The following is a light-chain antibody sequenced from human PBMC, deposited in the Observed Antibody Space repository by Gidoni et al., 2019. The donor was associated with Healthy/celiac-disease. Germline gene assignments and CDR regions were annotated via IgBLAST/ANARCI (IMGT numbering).Light chain of an antibody. CDR3: QSADSSGGYV. V-gene: IGLV3-25*02. Sequence: SYELTQPPSVSVSPGQTARITCSGDALPKQYAYWYQQKPGQAPVLVIYKDSERPSGIPGRFSGSSSGTTVTLTISGVQAEDEADYYCQSADSSGGYVFGTGTKVTVL. CDR1: ALPKQY. J-gene: IGLJ1*01. CDR2: KDS.